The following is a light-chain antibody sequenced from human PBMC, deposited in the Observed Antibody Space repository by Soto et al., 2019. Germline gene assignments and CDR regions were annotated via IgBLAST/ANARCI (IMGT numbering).Light chain of an antibody. CDR2: GVS. J-gene: IGKJ2*01. CDR1: QSVSRN. CDR3: QQYNNWPYT. V-gene: IGKV3-15*01. Sequence: EILMTQSPATLTVSPGERVALPCRASQSVSRNLAWYQQKSGQAPRLLIYGVSSRATDTPARFSGSGSGTEFTLTISSLQSEDFAVYYCQQYNNWPYTLGLGTKLEMK.